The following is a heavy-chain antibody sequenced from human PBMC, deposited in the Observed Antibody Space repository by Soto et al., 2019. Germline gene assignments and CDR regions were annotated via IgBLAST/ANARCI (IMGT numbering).Heavy chain of an antibody. CDR2: INHSGST. J-gene: IGHJ4*02. Sequence: SETLSLTYAVYGGSFSGYYWSWIRQPPGKGLEWIGEINHSGSTYYNPSLKSRVTISVDTSKNQFSLKLSSVTAADTAVYYCARSTAYYDFWSGYPSFDYWGQGTLVTVSS. CDR1: GGSFSGYY. CDR3: ARSTAYYDFWSGYPSFDY. D-gene: IGHD3-3*01. V-gene: IGHV4-34*01.